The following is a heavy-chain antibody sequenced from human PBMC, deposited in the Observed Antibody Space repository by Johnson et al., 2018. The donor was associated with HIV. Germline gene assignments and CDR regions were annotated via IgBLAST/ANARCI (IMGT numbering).Heavy chain of an antibody. Sequence: VQLVESGGGLVQSGGSLRLSCGVSGFAVSSNYMSWVRQAPGTGLEWVSIIYSGGSTYYAESVKGRFTISRDNSKNSLYLQMNSLRAEDTAVYYCARDFLRLLDAFDIWGQGTMVTVSS. V-gene: IGHV3-66*01. D-gene: IGHD3-16*01. CDR1: GFAVSSNY. CDR3: ARDFLRLLDAFDI. CDR2: IYSGGST. J-gene: IGHJ3*02.